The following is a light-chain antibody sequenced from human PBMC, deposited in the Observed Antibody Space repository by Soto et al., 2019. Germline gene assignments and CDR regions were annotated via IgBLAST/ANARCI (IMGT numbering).Light chain of an antibody. CDR3: NSHTSSGFRV. V-gene: IGLV2-14*01. Sequence: QSALTQPASVSGSPGQSITISCTGTSSDVGGYNHVSWYQHHPGKAPKLMIYEVSNRPSGVSNRFSGSKSGYTASLTISGLQAEDEADCYCNSHTSSGFRVFGTVTKLTVL. CDR2: EVS. J-gene: IGLJ1*01. CDR1: SSDVGGYNH.